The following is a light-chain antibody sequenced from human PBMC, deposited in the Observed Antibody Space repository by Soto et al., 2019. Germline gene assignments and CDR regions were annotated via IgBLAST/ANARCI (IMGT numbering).Light chain of an antibody. CDR3: KSFAGSNKLV. V-gene: IGLV2-8*01. CDR1: SSDVGGYNY. Sequence: QSALTQPPSASGSPGQSVTISCTGTSSDVGGYNYVSWYQQHPGKAPKLVIYEVNKRPSGVPDRFSGSKSGNTASLTVSGLQAGDEADYYCKSFAGSNKLVFGGGTKVTVL. J-gene: IGLJ2*01. CDR2: EVN.